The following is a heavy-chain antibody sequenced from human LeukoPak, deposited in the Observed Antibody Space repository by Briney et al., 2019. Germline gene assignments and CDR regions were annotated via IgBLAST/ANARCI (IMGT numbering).Heavy chain of an antibody. CDR3: TTDLTRYSSSWYYFDY. D-gene: IGHD6-13*01. J-gene: IGHJ4*02. CDR2: VDPEDGET. Sequence: ATVKISCKVSGYTFTDYYMHWVPQAPGKGLEWMGLVDPEDGETIYAEKFQGRVTITADTSTDTAYMELSSLRSEDTAVYYCTTDLTRYSSSWYYFDYWGQGTLVTVSS. V-gene: IGHV1-69-2*01. CDR1: GYTFTDYY.